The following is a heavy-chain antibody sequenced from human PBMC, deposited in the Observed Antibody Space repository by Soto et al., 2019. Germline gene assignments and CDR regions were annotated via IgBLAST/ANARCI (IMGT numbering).Heavy chain of an antibody. CDR1: GYTFTHFY. J-gene: IGHJ4*02. CDR2: ISPHNFNT. D-gene: IGHD3-9*01. CDR3: ARDEGGYDILTGYYKAHHFDY. Sequence: QVHLEQSGAEVKKPGDSVKVSCKASGYTFTHFYITWVRQAPGQGLEWMGAISPHNFNTNFAQKFQGRVNLTTDTSTNTAYVALRSLTSDDTAVYYCARDEGGYDILTGYYKAHHFDYWGPGVLVTVSS. V-gene: IGHV1-18*01.